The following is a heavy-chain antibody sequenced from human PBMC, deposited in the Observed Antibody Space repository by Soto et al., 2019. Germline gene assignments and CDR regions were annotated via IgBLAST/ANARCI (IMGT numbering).Heavy chain of an antibody. CDR1: GGSISSYY. CDR2: IYYGGST. D-gene: IGHD3-3*01. Sequence: QVQLQESGPGLVKPSETLSLTCTVSGGSISSYYWSWIRQPPGKGLEWIGYIYYGGSTNYSPSPKSRVTLAVDTSKNRFSLKLSSVTAADTAVYYCARHVDFWSGCWFDPWGQGTLVTVSS. CDR3: ARHVDFWSGCWFDP. J-gene: IGHJ5*02. V-gene: IGHV4-59*08.